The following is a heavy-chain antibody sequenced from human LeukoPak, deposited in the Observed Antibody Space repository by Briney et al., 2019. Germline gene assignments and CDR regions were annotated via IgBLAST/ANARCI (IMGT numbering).Heavy chain of an antibody. D-gene: IGHD3-9*01. V-gene: IGHV1-18*01. CDR2: ISVYNGNT. Sequence: ASVKVSCKASGYTFTNYGISWERQAPGQGLEWRGWISVYNGNTNYAQKVQGSVTITTDTSTNTAYMELRSLRSDATAVYFCARDRRYFDWLLSIRDAFDIWGQGTMVTVSS. CDR1: GYTFTNYG. J-gene: IGHJ3*02. CDR3: ARDRRYFDWLLSIRDAFDI.